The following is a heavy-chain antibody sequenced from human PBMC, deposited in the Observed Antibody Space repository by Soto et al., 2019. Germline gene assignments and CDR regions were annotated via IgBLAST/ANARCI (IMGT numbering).Heavy chain of an antibody. CDR2: IYYSGST. D-gene: IGHD3-10*01. Sequence: QVQLQESGPGLVKPSQTLSLTCTVSGGSISSGGYYWSWIRQHPGKGLEWIGYIYYSGSTYYNPSLKSRDTISVDTSKNQFSLKLSSVTAADTAVYYCARSMVRGVITLGAFDIWGQGTMVTVSS. CDR1: GGSISSGGYY. V-gene: IGHV4-31*03. J-gene: IGHJ3*02. CDR3: ARSMVRGVITLGAFDI.